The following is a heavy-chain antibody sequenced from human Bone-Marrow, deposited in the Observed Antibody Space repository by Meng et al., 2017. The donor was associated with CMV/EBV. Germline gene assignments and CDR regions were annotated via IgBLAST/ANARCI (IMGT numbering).Heavy chain of an antibody. Sequence: GESLKISCVVSGFTFTDYYMSWVRQAPGKGLECIAYTNPSGNTGFYADSVKGRFTISRDNAKNSLYLQMNSLRAEDMALYYCAKDMSRVVVPAAIDYWGQGTLVTVSS. J-gene: IGHJ4*02. D-gene: IGHD2-2*01. CDR2: TNPSGNTG. CDR1: GFTFTDYY. V-gene: IGHV3-11*01. CDR3: AKDMSRVVVPAAIDY.